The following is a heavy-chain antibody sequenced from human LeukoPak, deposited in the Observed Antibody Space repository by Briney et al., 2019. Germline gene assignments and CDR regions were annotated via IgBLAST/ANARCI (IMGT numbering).Heavy chain of an antibody. CDR1: GFTFSSYG. CDR3: ARSDRKGYHGAFDI. D-gene: IGHD5-24*01. V-gene: IGHV3-33*08. J-gene: IGHJ3*02. CDR2: ICYDGSNK. Sequence: PARSLRLSCAASGFTFSSYGMHWVRQAPGKGLEWVAVICYDGSNKYYEDSVKGRFTISRDNSKNTLYLLMNSLRAEDTAVYCCARSDRKGYHGAFDIWGQGTVVTVSS.